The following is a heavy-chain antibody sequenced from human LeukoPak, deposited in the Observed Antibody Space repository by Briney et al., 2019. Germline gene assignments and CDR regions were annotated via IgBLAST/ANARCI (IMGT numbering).Heavy chain of an antibody. J-gene: IGHJ5*02. Sequence: ASVKVSCKASGGTFSNYAISWVRQAPGQGLEWMGGIIPIFGTANYAQKFRGRVTITADKSTRTAYMELSRLRSDDTAVYYCAREGVVVVVAATFGFDPWGQGTLVTVSS. CDR2: IIPIFGTA. D-gene: IGHD2-15*01. CDR1: GGTFSNYA. CDR3: AREGVVVVVAATFGFDP. V-gene: IGHV1-69*06.